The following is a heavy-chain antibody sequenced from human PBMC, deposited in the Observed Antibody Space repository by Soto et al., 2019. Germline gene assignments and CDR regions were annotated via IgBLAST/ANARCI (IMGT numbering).Heavy chain of an antibody. V-gene: IGHV4-59*01. CDR3: VSYRGAFYFDH. Sequence: ETLSLSCPVSGGSMSSNYWSWIRQSPGKGLEWIGFVYYGGTNYNPSFESRVTMSVDTPKNQFSLELNSVTAADTAVYYCVSYRGAFYFDHWGQGALVTVSS. CDR2: VYYGGT. CDR1: GGSMSSNY. J-gene: IGHJ4*02. D-gene: IGHD4-4*01.